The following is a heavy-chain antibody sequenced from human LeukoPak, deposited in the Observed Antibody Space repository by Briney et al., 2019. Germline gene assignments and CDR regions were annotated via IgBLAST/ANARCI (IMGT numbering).Heavy chain of an antibody. J-gene: IGHJ4*02. CDR3: ARAGYSSGWWDFDF. CDR1: EYTFTGYY. V-gene: IGHV1-2*06. CDR2: IDPNTGGT. Sequence: ASVKVSCKASEYTFTGYYMHWVRQAPGQGLEWMGRIDPNTGGTNYAQKFQGRVTMTRDTSNSTVYIELNRLRSDDTALYYCARAGYSSGWWDFDFWGQGTLVTVSS. D-gene: IGHD6-13*01.